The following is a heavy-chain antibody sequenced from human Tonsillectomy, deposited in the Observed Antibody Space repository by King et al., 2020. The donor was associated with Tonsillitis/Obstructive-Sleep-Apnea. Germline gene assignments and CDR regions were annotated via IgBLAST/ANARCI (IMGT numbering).Heavy chain of an antibody. D-gene: IGHD3-10*01. J-gene: IGHJ3*02. CDR1: GFTFSSYS. Sequence: VQLVESGGGLVKPGGSLRLSCAASGFTFSSYSMNWVRQAPGKGLEWVSSISSSSSYIYYADSVKGRFTISRDNAKNSLYLQMNSLRAEDTAVYYCARVRPPPPRSPGSGSYYNADAFDIWGQGTMVTVSS. CDR3: ARVRPPPPRSPGSGSYYNADAFDI. CDR2: ISSSSSYI. V-gene: IGHV3-21*01.